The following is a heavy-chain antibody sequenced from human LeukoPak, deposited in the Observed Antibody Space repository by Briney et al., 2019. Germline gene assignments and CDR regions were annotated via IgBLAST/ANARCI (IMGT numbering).Heavy chain of an antibody. V-gene: IGHV4-61*02. CDR3: ARISSGSLTA. Sequence: SETLSLTCTVSGGSISSGSYYWSWIRQPAGKGLEWIGRTYTSGSTNYNPSLKSRVTISVDTSKNQFSLKLSSVTAADTAVYYCARISSGSLTAWGQGTLVTVSS. D-gene: IGHD1-26*01. J-gene: IGHJ5*02. CDR2: TYTSGST. CDR1: GGSISSGSYY.